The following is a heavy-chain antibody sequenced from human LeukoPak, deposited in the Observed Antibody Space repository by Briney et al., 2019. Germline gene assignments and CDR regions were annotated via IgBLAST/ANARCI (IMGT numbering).Heavy chain of an antibody. CDR2: INHRGDT. CDR1: GWSFNDYY. V-gene: IGHV4-34*01. D-gene: IGHD2-2*01. CDR3: ARGQVPAARGHNWFDP. J-gene: IGHJ5*02. Sequence: SETLSLTCAVYGWSFNDYYWNWIRQSPGKGLEWIGEINHRGDTNYNPSLKSRLTISVDTSKNQFSLRLNSVTAADTAVYYCARGQVPAARGHNWFDPWGQGTLVTVSS.